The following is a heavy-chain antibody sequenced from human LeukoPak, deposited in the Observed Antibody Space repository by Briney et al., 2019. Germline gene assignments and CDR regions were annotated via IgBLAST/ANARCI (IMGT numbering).Heavy chain of an antibody. D-gene: IGHD6-13*01. V-gene: IGHV4-34*01. CDR1: GGSFSGYY. Sequence: SSETLSLTCAVYGGSFSGYYWSWIRQPPGKGLGWIGEINHSGSTNYNPSLKSRVTISVDTSKNQFSLKLSSVTAADTAVYYCARAGLAAAGTRPLDYWGQGTLVTVSS. J-gene: IGHJ4*02. CDR2: INHSGST. CDR3: ARAGLAAAGTRPLDY.